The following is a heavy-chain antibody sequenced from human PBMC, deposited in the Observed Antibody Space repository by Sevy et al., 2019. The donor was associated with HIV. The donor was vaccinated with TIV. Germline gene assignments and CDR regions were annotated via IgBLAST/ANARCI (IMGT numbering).Heavy chain of an antibody. Sequence: ASVKVSCKASGYTFTRYGITWVRQAPGQGLQWMGWSSAYDGTTNYAQKLQGRVTMTTETSTSTAYMELRRLRSDDTAVYYCARDRNNYDSSGYPKGFDVWGQGTTVTVSS. CDR1: GYTFTRYG. CDR2: SSAYDGTT. D-gene: IGHD3-22*01. CDR3: ARDRNNYDSSGYPKGFDV. J-gene: IGHJ6*02. V-gene: IGHV1-18*01.